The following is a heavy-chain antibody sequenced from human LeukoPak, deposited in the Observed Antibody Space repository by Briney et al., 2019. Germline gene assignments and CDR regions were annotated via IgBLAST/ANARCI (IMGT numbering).Heavy chain of an antibody. V-gene: IGHV1-46*01. J-gene: IGHJ3*02. Sequence: ASVKVSCKASGYTFSSYYMHWVRQAPGQGLEWMGVINPSGGTTTYAQKFQGRVTITRNTSISTAYMELSSLRSEDTAVYYCARGGLLEGDDAFDIWGQGTMVTVSS. CDR2: INPSGGTT. CDR3: ARGGLLEGDDAFDI. CDR1: GYTFSSYY. D-gene: IGHD1-1*01.